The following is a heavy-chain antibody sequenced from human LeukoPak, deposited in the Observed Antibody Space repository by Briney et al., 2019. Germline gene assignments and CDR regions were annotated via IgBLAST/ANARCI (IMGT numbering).Heavy chain of an antibody. CDR3: AKDGPRYSSSSYYFDY. J-gene: IGHJ4*02. CDR1: GFTFSSYA. D-gene: IGHD6-6*01. Sequence: GGSLRLSCAASGFTFSSYAMSWVRQAPGKGLEWVSAISGSGGSTYYADSVKGRFTISRDNSKNTLYLQMNSLRAEDTAVYYCAKDGPRYSSSSYYFDYWGQGTLVTVSS. V-gene: IGHV3-23*01. CDR2: ISGSGGST.